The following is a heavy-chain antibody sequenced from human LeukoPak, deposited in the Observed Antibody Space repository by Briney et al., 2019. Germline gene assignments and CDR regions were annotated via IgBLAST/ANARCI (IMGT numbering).Heavy chain of an antibody. CDR3: ARLGDGGGVDY. Sequence: KTSETLSLTCTVSGGSISSGSYYWSWIRQPAGKGLEWIGRIYTSGSANYNPSLKSRVTISVDTSKNQFSLKLSSVTAADTAVYYCARLGDGGGVDYWGQGTLVTVSS. CDR2: IYTSGSA. J-gene: IGHJ4*02. V-gene: IGHV4-61*02. D-gene: IGHD3-16*01. CDR1: GGSISSGSYY.